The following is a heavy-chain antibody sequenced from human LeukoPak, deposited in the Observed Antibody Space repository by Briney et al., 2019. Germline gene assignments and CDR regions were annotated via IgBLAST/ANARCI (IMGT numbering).Heavy chain of an antibody. CDR1: GFTVGSNY. CDR3: ARDSTSSNHDY. D-gene: IGHD1-14*01. CDR2: IYSGGNT. Sequence: GGSLRLSCAASGFTVGSNYMTWVRQAPGKXXEWVSVIYSGGNTHYADSVKGRFTISRDSSKSTLYLQMNSLRTEDTAVYYCARDSTSSNHDYWGQGTLVTVSS. J-gene: IGHJ4*02. V-gene: IGHV3-53*01.